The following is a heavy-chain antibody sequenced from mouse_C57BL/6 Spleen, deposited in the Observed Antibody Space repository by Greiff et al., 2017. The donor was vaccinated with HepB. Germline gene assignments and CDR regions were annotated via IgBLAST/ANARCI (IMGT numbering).Heavy chain of an antibody. J-gene: IGHJ3*01. V-gene: IGHV5-6*02. CDR3: ARHDGYDETGAWFAY. Sequence: DVMLVESGGDLVKPGGSLKLSCAASGFTFSSYGMSWVRQTPDKRLEWVATISSGGSYTYYPDSVKGRFTISRDNAKNTLYLQMSSLKSEDTAMYYCARHDGYDETGAWFAYWGQGTLVTVSA. D-gene: IGHD2-2*01. CDR2: ISSGGSYT. CDR1: GFTFSSYG.